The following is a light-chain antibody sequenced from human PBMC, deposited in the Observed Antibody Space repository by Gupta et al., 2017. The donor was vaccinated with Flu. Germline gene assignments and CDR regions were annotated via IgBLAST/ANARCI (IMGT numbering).Light chain of an antibody. CDR1: SSNIGSNT. V-gene: IGLV1-44*01. J-gene: IGLJ2*01. CDR3: AAWDDSLNGPV. CDR2: SNN. Sequence: QSVLTKPPSASGTPGQRVTISCSGSSSNIGSNTVHWYQQLPGAAPKLLIISNNQRPSGVPDGFSGAKSAATAALAISGLQSEDEADYYCAAWDDSLNGPVFGGGTKLTVL.